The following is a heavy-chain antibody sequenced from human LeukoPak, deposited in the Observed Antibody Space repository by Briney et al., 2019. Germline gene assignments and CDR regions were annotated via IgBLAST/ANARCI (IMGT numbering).Heavy chain of an antibody. D-gene: IGHD2-15*01. J-gene: IGHJ4*02. Sequence: GGSLRLSCAASGFTFSSYAMSWVRQAPGKGLEWVSAISGSGGSTYYADSVKGRFTISRDNSKNTLYLQMNSLRAEDTAVYYCAKAPIVVVVASLDYWGQGTLVTVSS. CDR1: GFTFSSYA. V-gene: IGHV3-23*01. CDR3: AKAPIVVVVASLDY. CDR2: ISGSGGST.